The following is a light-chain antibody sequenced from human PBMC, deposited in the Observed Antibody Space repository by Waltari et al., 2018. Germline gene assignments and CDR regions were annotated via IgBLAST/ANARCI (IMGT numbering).Light chain of an antibody. J-gene: IGKJ4*01. V-gene: IGKV3-15*01. Sequence: VMTQSPATLSLSPGERATLSCRASRNLGSDLAWYQQKPGQPPRLLIYGVSSRATGIPARFSGSGYGTEFALTISSLQSEDSAVYYCQHYRTQPLTFGGGTRVEI. CDR3: QHYRTQPLT. CDR2: GVS. CDR1: RNLGSD.